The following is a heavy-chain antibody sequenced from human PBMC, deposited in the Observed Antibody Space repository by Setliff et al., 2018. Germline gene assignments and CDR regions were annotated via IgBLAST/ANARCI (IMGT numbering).Heavy chain of an antibody. V-gene: IGHV4-34*01. CDR2: INHSGSG. D-gene: IGHD1-1*01. CDR3: RQAVVGRDVFDI. CDR1: GGSFDTYH. Sequence: PSETLSLTCNVYGGSFDTYHWSWIRQPPGKGLEWFGEINHSGSGDYNPSFKGRVTISVDTSKKQFSLTLTSVTAADTALYYCRQAVVGRDVFDIWGQGTVVTVS. J-gene: IGHJ3*02.